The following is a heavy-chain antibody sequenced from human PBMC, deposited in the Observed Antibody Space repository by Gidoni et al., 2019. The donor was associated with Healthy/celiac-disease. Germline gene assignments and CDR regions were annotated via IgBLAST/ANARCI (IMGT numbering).Heavy chain of an antibody. D-gene: IGHD3-10*01. CDR2: ISSSSSYT. Sequence: QVQLVESGGGLVKPGGSLRLSCAASGFTFSDYYMSWIRRAPGKGLELFSYISSSSSYTTYADSVKGRFTISRDNAKNSLYLQMNSLRAEDTAVYYCARARASYYYGSWSSPTPTYYFDYWGQGTLVTVSS. CDR3: ARARASYYYGSWSSPTPTYYFDY. CDR1: GFTFSDYY. V-gene: IGHV3-11*06. J-gene: IGHJ4*02.